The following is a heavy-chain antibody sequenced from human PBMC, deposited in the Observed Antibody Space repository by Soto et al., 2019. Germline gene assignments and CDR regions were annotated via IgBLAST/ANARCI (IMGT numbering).Heavy chain of an antibody. CDR3: ARNPEMATLYYGMDV. J-gene: IGHJ6*02. CDR1: GFTFSSYG. CDR2: IWYDGSNK. D-gene: IGHD5-12*01. Sequence: GGSLRLSCAASGFTFSSYGMHWVRQAPGKGLEWVAVIWYDGSNKYYADSVKCRFTISRDNSKNTLYLQMNSLRAEDTAVYYCARNPEMATLYYGMDVWGQGTTVTVSS. V-gene: IGHV3-33*01.